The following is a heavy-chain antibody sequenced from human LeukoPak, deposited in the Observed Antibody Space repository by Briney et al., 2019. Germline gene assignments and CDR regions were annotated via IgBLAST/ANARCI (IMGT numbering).Heavy chain of an antibody. Sequence: PGGSLRLSCAASGLTFSTYWMHWVRHAPGKGLVWVSRINSDVSTTNYADSVKGRFTISRDNAKNTLYLQMNSLRAEDTAVYYCVGGIQAPYWGQGTLVTVSS. CDR1: GLTFSTYW. V-gene: IGHV3-74*01. CDR2: INSDVSTT. J-gene: IGHJ4*02. CDR3: VGGIQAPY. D-gene: IGHD2-15*01.